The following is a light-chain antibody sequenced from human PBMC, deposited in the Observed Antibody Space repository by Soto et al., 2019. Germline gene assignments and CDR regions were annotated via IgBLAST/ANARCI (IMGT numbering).Light chain of an antibody. V-gene: IGKV1-5*01. Sequence: DIQMTQSPSTLSASVGDRVTITCRASQSISSWLAWYQQKPGKAPNLLIYDVSSLKSGVPSRFSGSGAGTEFTLTISSLQPDDFASYYCQQYNSYPWTFGQGTKVDIK. J-gene: IGKJ1*01. CDR1: QSISSW. CDR2: DVS. CDR3: QQYNSYPWT.